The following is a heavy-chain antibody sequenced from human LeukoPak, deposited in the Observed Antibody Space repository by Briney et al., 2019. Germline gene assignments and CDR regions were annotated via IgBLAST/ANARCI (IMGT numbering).Heavy chain of an antibody. V-gene: IGHV4-34*01. D-gene: IGHD2-8*02. CDR3: AQTLEVSTITVHY. J-gene: IGHJ4*02. CDR1: GVSFSSFY. Sequence: SETLSLTSTFYGVSFSSFYWSWVPQPPGKGLEGSGEINHSGSTTYSPPLRSRVTISVDTSKKHFSLKLTSVTAADTAVYFCAQTLEVSTITVHYWGQGTLVTVSS. CDR2: INHSGST.